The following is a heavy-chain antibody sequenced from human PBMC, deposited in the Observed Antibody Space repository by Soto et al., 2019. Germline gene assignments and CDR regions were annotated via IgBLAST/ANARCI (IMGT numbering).Heavy chain of an antibody. CDR2: IKSKTDGGTT. Sequence: PGGSLRLSCAASGFTFSNAWMNWVRQAPGKGLEWVGRIKSKTDGGTTDYAAPVKGRFTISRDDSKNTLYLQMNSLKTEDTAVYYCTTVTMVRGVIPYYGMDVWGQGTTVTVSS. D-gene: IGHD3-10*01. CDR3: TTVTMVRGVIPYYGMDV. CDR1: GFTFSNAW. J-gene: IGHJ6*02. V-gene: IGHV3-15*07.